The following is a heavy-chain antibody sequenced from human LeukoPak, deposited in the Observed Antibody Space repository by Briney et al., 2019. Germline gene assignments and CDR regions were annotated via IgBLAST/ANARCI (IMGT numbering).Heavy chain of an antibody. CDR1: GFTFGSYA. D-gene: IGHD2-15*01. J-gene: IGHJ4*02. CDR2: ISYDGSNK. Sequence: GGSLRLSCAASGFTFGSYAMHWVRQAPGKGLEWVAVISYDGSNKYYADSVKGRFTISRDNSKNTLYLQMNSLRAEDAAVYYCAKDSIVVVVAAMWGGLDYWGQGTLVTVSS. CDR3: AKDSIVVVVAAMWGGLDY. V-gene: IGHV3-30-3*01.